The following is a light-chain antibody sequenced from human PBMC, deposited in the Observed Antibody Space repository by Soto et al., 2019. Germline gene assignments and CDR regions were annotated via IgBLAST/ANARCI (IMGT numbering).Light chain of an antibody. J-gene: IGLJ1*01. CDR3: SSYTNINTRACV. V-gene: IGLV2-14*01. Sequence: QSVLTQPASVSGSPGQSITISCTGTSSDVGLYDYVSWYQQHPGKAPQLMIYAVSNRPSGVSNRFSASKSGNTASLFISGLQAEDEADYYCSSYTNINTRACVFGTGTKVTVL. CDR2: AVS. CDR1: SSDVGLYDY.